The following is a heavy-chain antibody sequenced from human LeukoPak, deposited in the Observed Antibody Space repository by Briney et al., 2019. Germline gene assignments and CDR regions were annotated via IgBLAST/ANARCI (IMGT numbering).Heavy chain of an antibody. J-gene: IGHJ3*02. Sequence: SGTLSLTCTVSGGSISSYYWSWIRQPPGKGLEWIGYIYYSGSTNYNPSLKSRVTISVDTSKNQFSLKLSSVTAADTAVYYCATHKRYCSSTTCYRSAFDIWGQGTMVTVSS. CDR1: GGSISSYY. D-gene: IGHD2-2*01. CDR2: IYYSGST. CDR3: ATHKRYCSSTTCYRSAFDI. V-gene: IGHV4-59*08.